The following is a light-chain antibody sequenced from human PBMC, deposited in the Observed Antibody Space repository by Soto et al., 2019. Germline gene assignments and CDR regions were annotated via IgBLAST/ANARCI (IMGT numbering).Light chain of an antibody. CDR1: QFISRK. V-gene: IGKV3-15*01. CDR3: QQYNSWPLT. CDR2: GAS. J-gene: IGKJ4*01. Sequence: EIVMTQSPATLSVSPGERATLSCRASQFISRKVAWYQQKPGQAPRLLIYGASTRATGVPASFSGSGSGTEFTLSISSLQSEHFAVYYCQQYNSWPLTFGGGTKVDIK.